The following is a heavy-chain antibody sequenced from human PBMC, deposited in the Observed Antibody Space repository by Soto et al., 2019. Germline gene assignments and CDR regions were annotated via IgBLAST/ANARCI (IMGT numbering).Heavy chain of an antibody. D-gene: IGHD4-17*01. V-gene: IGHV4-39*01. CDR2: TYYSGTT. J-gene: IGHJ4*02. CDR3: ARQATAKYGDYYFDY. Sequence: SETLSLTCTVSGDSISSSAYYWGWIRQPPGKGLEWIGSTYYSGTTYYNPSLKSRVIISVNTSKIQFSLNLSSVTAADTAVYYCARQATAKYGDYYFDYWGQGTLVTVSS. CDR1: GDSISSSAYY.